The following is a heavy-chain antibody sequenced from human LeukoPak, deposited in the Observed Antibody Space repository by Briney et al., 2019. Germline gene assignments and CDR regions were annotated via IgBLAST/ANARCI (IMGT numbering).Heavy chain of an antibody. Sequence: GGSLRLSCAASGFTFTSYWMLWVRQAPGKGLVWVSRINGDGSGTSYADSVKGRFTISRDNAKNTLYLQMNSLRAEDTAVYYCARYRSGWSFDYWGHGTLVTVSS. J-gene: IGHJ4*01. CDR3: ARYRSGWSFDY. V-gene: IGHV3-74*01. CDR1: GFTFTSYW. D-gene: IGHD2-15*01. CDR2: INGDGSGT.